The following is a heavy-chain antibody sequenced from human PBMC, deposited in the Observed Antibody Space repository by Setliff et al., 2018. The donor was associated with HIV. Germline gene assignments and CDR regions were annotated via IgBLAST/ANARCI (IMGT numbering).Heavy chain of an antibody. J-gene: IGHJ5*02. Sequence: ASVKVSCKTSGYTFTAFYIHWVRQAPGQGLEWLGVINLSDGFTTRAQKFQGRLTMTRDTSTSTVHMDLSSLRSEDTAIYYCAKDRVSGWNNWFDPWGQGTLVTVSS. D-gene: IGHD6-19*01. CDR3: AKDRVSGWNNWFDP. CDR1: GYTFTAFY. CDR2: INLSDGFT. V-gene: IGHV1-46*01.